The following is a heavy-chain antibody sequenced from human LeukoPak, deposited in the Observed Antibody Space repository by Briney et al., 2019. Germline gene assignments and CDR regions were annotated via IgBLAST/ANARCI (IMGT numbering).Heavy chain of an antibody. Sequence: GASVKVSCKASGYTFTDYYIHWVRQAPGQGLEWTGWINPNSGGTNYAQKFQGRVTMTRDTSISTAYMELSRLRSDDTAVYYCARGGIVGVYNWIDPWGQGTLATVSS. CDR2: INPNSGGT. J-gene: IGHJ5*02. D-gene: IGHD1-26*01. CDR3: ARGGIVGVYNWIDP. V-gene: IGHV1-2*02. CDR1: GYTFTDYY.